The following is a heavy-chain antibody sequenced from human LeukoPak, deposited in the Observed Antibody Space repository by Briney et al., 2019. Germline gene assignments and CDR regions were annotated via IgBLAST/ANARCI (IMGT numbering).Heavy chain of an antibody. J-gene: IGHJ4*01. CDR1: GFILSSHG. CDR2: VSFRGGT. Sequence: GGSLRLSCAASGFILSSHGMSWVRQVPGKRLEWVSTVSFRGGTYYTDSVKGRFSTSRDNPKNTLLLQMNSLRVEDTAVYYCATTRPYGTTWAGAFEDWGQGTPVTVSS. V-gene: IGHV3-23*01. CDR3: ATTRPYGTTWAGAFED. D-gene: IGHD5-24*01.